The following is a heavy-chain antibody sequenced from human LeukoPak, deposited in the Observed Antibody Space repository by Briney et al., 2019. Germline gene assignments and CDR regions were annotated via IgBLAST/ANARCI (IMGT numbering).Heavy chain of an antibody. V-gene: IGHV3-21*01. Sequence: PGGSLRLSCAASGFTFSSYSMNWVRQAPGKGLEWVSSISSSSSYIYYADSVKGRFTISRDNAKNSLYLQMNSLRAEDTAVYYCARDISNQYYDFWSGQADFDYWGQGTLVTVSS. CDR2: ISSSSSYI. CDR1: GFTFSSYS. D-gene: IGHD3-3*01. J-gene: IGHJ4*02. CDR3: ARDISNQYYDFWSGQADFDY.